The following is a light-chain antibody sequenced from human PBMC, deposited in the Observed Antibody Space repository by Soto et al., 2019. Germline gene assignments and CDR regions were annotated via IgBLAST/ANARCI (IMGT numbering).Light chain of an antibody. J-gene: IGLJ1*01. CDR1: SSNIGAGYD. V-gene: IGLV1-40*01. Sequence: QSVLTQPASVSGAPGQRVTISCTGSSSNIGAGYDVHWYQQLPGRAPKLLIYANSNRPSGVPDRFSGSRSGTSASLAITGLKAEDEADYSCQSYDSSLSGFYVFGTGTKLTVL. CDR3: QSYDSSLSGFYV. CDR2: ANS.